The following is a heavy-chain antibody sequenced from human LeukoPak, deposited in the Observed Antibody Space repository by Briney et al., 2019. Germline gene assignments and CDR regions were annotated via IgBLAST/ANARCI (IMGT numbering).Heavy chain of an antibody. V-gene: IGHV4-39*07. J-gene: IGHJ4*02. CDR3: ASARELPSLDPTGDY. CDR2: IYYSGST. Sequence: SETLSLTCTVSGGSISSSSYYWGWIRQPPGKGLEWIGSIYYSGSTYYNPSLKSRVIISVDTPKNQFSLKLSSVAAADTAVYYCASARELPSLDPTGDYWGQGTLVTVSS. D-gene: IGHD5-24*01. CDR1: GGSISSSSYY.